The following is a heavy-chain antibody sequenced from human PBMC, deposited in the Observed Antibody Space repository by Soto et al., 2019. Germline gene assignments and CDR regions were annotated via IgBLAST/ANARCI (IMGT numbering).Heavy chain of an antibody. Sequence: GGSLRLSCAASGSTFSSYSMNWVRQAPGKGLEWVSSISSSSSYIYYADSVKGRFTISRDNAKNSLYLQMNSLRAEDTAVYYCARDRAGGHYYYYYGMDVWGQGTTVTVSS. CDR3: ARDRAGGHYYYYYGMDV. J-gene: IGHJ6*02. CDR2: ISSSSSYI. CDR1: GSTFSSYS. V-gene: IGHV3-21*01. D-gene: IGHD3-16*01.